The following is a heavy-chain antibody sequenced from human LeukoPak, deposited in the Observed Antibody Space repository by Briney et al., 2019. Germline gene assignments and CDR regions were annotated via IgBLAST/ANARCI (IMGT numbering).Heavy chain of an antibody. CDR2: IYYSGST. CDR1: GGSINSGGYY. CDR3: ARATANWGFDY. J-gene: IGHJ4*02. D-gene: IGHD7-27*01. V-gene: IGHV4-31*03. Sequence: SETLSLTCTVSGGSINSGGYYWSWIRQHPGKGLEWIGYIYYSGSTYYNPSLKSRVTISVDTSKNQFSLKLSSVTAADTAVYYCARATANWGFDYWGQGTLVTVSS.